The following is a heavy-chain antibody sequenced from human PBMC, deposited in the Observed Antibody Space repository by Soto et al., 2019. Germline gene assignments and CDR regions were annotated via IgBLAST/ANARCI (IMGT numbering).Heavy chain of an antibody. D-gene: IGHD4-4*01. Sequence: PGESLKISCKGSGYSFTSYWISWVRQMPGKGLEWMGRIDPSDSYTNYSPSFQGHVTISADKSISTAYLQWSSLKASDTAMYYCARGDMTTVIPYYYYGMDVWGQGTTVTVSS. CDR3: ARGDMTTVIPYYYYGMDV. CDR1: GYSFTSYW. V-gene: IGHV5-10-1*01. J-gene: IGHJ6*02. CDR2: IDPSDSYT.